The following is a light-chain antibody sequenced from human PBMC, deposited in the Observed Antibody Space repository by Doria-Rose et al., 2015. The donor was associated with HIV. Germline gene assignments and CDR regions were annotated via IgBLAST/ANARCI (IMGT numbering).Light chain of an antibody. Sequence: TQSPATLSASPGERATLSCRASQGIGSDLAWYQQKPGQAPRLLIYRASIRATGMPPRFTGGGSGTEFTLTISSLQSEDVAVYFCQQYSQWPPYTFGQGTKLEVK. CDR3: QQYSQWPPYT. V-gene: IGKV3-15*01. CDR2: RAS. J-gene: IGKJ2*01. CDR1: QGIGSD.